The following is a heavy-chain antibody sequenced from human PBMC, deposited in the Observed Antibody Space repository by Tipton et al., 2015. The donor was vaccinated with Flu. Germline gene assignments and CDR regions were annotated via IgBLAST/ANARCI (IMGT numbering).Heavy chain of an antibody. V-gene: IGHV4-61*02. J-gene: IGHJ3*01. CDR3: VRDRLYSASVGYFYVGASDV. CDR1: GASVSSGTYY. Sequence: TLSLTCTVSGASVSSGTYYWSWIRQPAGEGLEWIGRVSMGGGTNSNPSLSSRVTITIDTSKNQFSLKLTSVTSADTAVYYCVRDRLYSASVGYFYVGASDVWGQGTMVTVPP. CDR2: VSMGGGT. D-gene: IGHD3-22*01.